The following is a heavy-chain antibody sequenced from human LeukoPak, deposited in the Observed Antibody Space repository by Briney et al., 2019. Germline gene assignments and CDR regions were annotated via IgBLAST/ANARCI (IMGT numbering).Heavy chain of an antibody. CDR3: ARDARGSGSYYWINWFDP. J-gene: IGHJ5*02. CDR2: IKQDGSGK. Sequence: PGGSLRLSCAASGFTFSSYWMSWVRQAPGKGLEWVANIKQDGSGKYYVDSVKGRFTISRDNAKNSLYLQMNSLRAEDTAVYYCARDARGSGSYYWINWFDPWGQGTLVTVSS. D-gene: IGHD3-10*01. V-gene: IGHV3-7*01. CDR1: GFTFSSYW.